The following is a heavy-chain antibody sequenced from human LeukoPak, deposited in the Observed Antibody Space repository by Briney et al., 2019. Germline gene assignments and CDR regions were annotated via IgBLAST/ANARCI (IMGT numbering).Heavy chain of an antibody. CDR3: ARADYDSSGCYIDDY. CDR2: IYYSGST. J-gene: IGHJ4*02. V-gene: IGHV4-30-4*08. CDR1: GGSISSGDYY. D-gene: IGHD3-22*01. Sequence: TSETLSLTCTVSGGSISSGDYYWSWIRQPPGKGLEWIGYIYYSGSTYYNPSLKSRVTISVDTSKNQFSLKLSSVTAADTAVYYCARADYDSSGCYIDDYWGQGTLVTVSS.